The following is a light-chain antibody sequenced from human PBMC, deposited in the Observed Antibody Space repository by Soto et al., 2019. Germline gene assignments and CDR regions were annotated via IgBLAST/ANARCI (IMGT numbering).Light chain of an antibody. CDR2: DVT. CDR1: SSDVGAYNY. Sequence: QSVLTQPASVSGSPGQSITISCTGTSSDVGAYNYVSWYQHHPGKVPKLMIYDVTNRPSGVSDRFSGSKSGNTASLTISGLQAEDEPDYYCSSYTSSRTLVFGSGTKLTVL. V-gene: IGLV2-14*03. J-gene: IGLJ1*01. CDR3: SSYTSSRTLV.